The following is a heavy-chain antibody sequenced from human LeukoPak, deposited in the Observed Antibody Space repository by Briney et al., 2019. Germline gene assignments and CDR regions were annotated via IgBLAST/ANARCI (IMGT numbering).Heavy chain of an antibody. J-gene: IGHJ4*02. D-gene: IGHD3-16*02. V-gene: IGHV4-59*12. CDR2: IYYSGST. CDR3: ARGGYDYVWGSYRHDY. Sequence: PSETLSLTCTVSGGSISSYYWSWIRQPPGKGLEWIGYIYYSGSTNYNPSLKSRVTISVDTSKNQFSLKLSSVTAADTAVYYCARGGYDYVWGSYRHDYWGQGTLVTVSS. CDR1: GGSISSYY.